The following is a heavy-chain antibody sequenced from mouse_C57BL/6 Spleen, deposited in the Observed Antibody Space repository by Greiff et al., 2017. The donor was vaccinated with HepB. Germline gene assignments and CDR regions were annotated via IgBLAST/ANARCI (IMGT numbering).Heavy chain of an antibody. CDR1: GFNIKDDY. V-gene: IGHV14-4*01. Sequence: VQLQQSGAELVRPGASVKLSCTASGFNIKDDYMHWVKQRPEQGLEWIGWIDPENGDTEYASKFQGKATITADTSSNTAYLQLSSLTSEDTAVYYWTTVYYYGSSYVFDYWGQGTTLTVSS. CDR2: IDPENGDT. D-gene: IGHD1-1*01. CDR3: TTVYYYGSSYVFDY. J-gene: IGHJ2*01.